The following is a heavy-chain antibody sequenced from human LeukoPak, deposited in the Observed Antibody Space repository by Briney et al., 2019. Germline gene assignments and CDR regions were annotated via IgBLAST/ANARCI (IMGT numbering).Heavy chain of an antibody. V-gene: IGHV4-30-2*01. CDR2: IYHSGST. D-gene: IGHD2-15*01. Sequence: PSETLSLTCAVSGGSISSGGYSWSWIRQPPGKGLEWIGYIYHSGSTYYNPSLKSRVTISVDRSKNQFSLKLSSVTAVDTAVYYCARAMGRYCSGGSCYSGVWAFDIWGQGTMVTVSS. CDR1: GGSISSGGYS. CDR3: ARAMGRYCSGGSCYSGVWAFDI. J-gene: IGHJ3*02.